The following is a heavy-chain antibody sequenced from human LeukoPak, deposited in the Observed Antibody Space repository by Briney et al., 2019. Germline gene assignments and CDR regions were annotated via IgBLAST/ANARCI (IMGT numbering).Heavy chain of an antibody. CDR1: GDIVSSNGAV. CDR2: TYYRSKWYT. D-gene: IGHD4-17*01. J-gene: IGHJ4*02. CDR3: ARGTAPIDY. V-gene: IGHV6-1*01. Sequence: SQTLSLTCAISGDIVSSNGAVCNWIRQSPSRGLEWLGRTYYRSKWYTDYAVSVKSRITINPATSKTQFSLQLTSVTPEDTAVYHCARGTAPIDYWGQGTLVTVSS.